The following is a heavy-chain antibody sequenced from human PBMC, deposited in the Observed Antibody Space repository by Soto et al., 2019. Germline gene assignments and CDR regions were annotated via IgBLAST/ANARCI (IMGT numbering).Heavy chain of an antibody. CDR1: GLTFSSYS. V-gene: IGHV3-21*01. CDR3: AREVVTMVRGVIITGYYGMHV. D-gene: IGHD3-10*01. Sequence: PGGSLRLSCAASGLTFSSYSMNWVRQAPGKRLEWVSSISSRSSDIYYADSVKGRFTISRDNAKKSLYLQMTSLRAEDTAVYYCAREVVTMVRGVIITGYYGMHVWGQGTTVTVSS. CDR2: ISSRSSDI. J-gene: IGHJ6*02.